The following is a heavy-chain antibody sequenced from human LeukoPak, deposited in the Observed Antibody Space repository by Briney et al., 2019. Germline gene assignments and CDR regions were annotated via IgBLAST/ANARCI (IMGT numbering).Heavy chain of an antibody. V-gene: IGHV3-30*04. Sequence: PGRSLRLSCAASGFTFSSYAMHWVRQAPDKGLEWVAVISYDGSHQYYADSVKGRFTISRDNPKNTLYLQINSLRPEDTAVFYCARAANMIASNMHFDYWGQGALVTASS. J-gene: IGHJ4*02. CDR2: ISYDGSHQ. CDR1: GFTFSSYA. D-gene: IGHD3-22*01. CDR3: ARAANMIASNMHFDY.